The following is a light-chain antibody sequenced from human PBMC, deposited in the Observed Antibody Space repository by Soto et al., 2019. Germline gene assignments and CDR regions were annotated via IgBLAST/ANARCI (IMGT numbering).Light chain of an antibody. CDR2: LAS. V-gene: IGKV1-5*03. CDR1: QSIGTS. CDR3: QQHGSYPRT. J-gene: IGKJ1*01. Sequence: DIQMTQSPSTLSASVGDRVTITCRASQSIGTSLAWYQQRPGKAPKLLIYLASNLEVGVPSRFGGSGSGTEFTLAISSLQPDDFATYYCQQHGSYPRTLGQGTKVEI.